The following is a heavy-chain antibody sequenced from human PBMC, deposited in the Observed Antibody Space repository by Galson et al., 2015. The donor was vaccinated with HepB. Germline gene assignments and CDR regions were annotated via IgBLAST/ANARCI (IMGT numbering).Heavy chain of an antibody. Sequence: SVKVSCKASGYTFTSYGISWVRQAPGQGLEWMGWISAYNGNTNYAQKLQGRVTMTTDTSTSTAYMELRSLRSDDTAVYYCARVLLWFGELDGSRGMDVWGQGTTVTVSS. CDR3: ARVLLWFGELDGSRGMDV. D-gene: IGHD3-10*01. CDR1: GYTFTSYG. V-gene: IGHV1-18*01. CDR2: ISAYNGNT. J-gene: IGHJ6*02.